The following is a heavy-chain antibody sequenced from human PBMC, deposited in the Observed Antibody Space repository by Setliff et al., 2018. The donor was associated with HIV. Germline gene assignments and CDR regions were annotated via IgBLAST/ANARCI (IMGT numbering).Heavy chain of an antibody. J-gene: IGHJ4*02. CDR1: GLKLSFSFAW. CDR3: TRHRGSFDY. Sequence: GSLRLSCTASGLKLSFSFAWLSWVRQVPGKGLEWVGRIKRKSDGGTADYGAPVQGRFTISRDDSKRTLYLQMNNLKTEDTGVYYCTRHRGSFDYWGLGTLVTVSS. V-gene: IGHV3-15*01. CDR2: IKRKSDGGTA. D-gene: IGHD1-26*01.